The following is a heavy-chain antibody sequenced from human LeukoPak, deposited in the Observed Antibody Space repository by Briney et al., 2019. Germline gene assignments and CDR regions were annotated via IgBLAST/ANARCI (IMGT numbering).Heavy chain of an antibody. CDR2: ISSSSSYI. D-gene: IGHD3-22*01. CDR3: AKSWNYYDSSGDDALDI. CDR1: GSTFSSYS. V-gene: IGHV3-21*04. J-gene: IGHJ3*02. Sequence: GGSLRLSCAASGSTFSSYSMNWVRQAPGKGLEWVSSISSSSSYIYYADSVKGRFTISRDNSKNTLYLQMNSLRVEDTAVYYCAKSWNYYDSSGDDALDIWGQGTMVTVSS.